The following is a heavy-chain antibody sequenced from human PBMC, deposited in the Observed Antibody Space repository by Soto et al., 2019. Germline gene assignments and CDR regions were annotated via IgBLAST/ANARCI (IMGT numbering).Heavy chain of an antibody. J-gene: IGHJ4*02. CDR2: IPDDGDKI. Sequence: QVQLVESGGGVVQPGTSLRLSCAASGFIFSNYAMQWVRQAPGKGLEWMAVIPDDGDKIHYADSVKGRFTISRDNSKNTLYLQINSLRVEDTAVYYCVRGTCYDCWNIDYWGQGTQVTVSS. V-gene: IGHV3-30-3*01. CDR3: VRGTCYDCWNIDY. CDR1: GFIFSNYA. D-gene: IGHD2-21*02.